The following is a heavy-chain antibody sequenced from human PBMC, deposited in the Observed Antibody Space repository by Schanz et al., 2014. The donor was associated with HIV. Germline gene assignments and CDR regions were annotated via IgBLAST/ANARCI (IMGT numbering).Heavy chain of an antibody. Sequence: QVRLAQSGAEVKRPGASVTVSCMASGDGFTTRTISWLRQAPGHALEWMGGIIPIFGAAKNAPKFQGRVTITADESTSTAYMELTGLNPEDMAIYYCARDDVLDSLASWGQGTLVTVSS. V-gene: IGHV1-69*01. CDR3: ARDDVLDSLAS. CDR1: GDGFTTRT. CDR2: IIPIFGAA. J-gene: IGHJ5*02. D-gene: IGHD2-21*01.